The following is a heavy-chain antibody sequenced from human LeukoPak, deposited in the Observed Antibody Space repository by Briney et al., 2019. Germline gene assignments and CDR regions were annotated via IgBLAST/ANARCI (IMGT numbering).Heavy chain of an antibody. CDR2: IIPIFGTA. J-gene: IGHJ4*02. V-gene: IGHV1-69*05. CDR3: ARVGRGYSYGYFDY. Sequence: GSSVKVSCKASGGTFSSCAISWVRQAPGQGLEWMGGIIPIFGTANYAQKFQGRVTITTDESTSTAYMELSSLRSEDTAVYYCARVGRGYSYGYFDYWGQGTLVTVSS. D-gene: IGHD5-18*01. CDR1: GGTFSSCA.